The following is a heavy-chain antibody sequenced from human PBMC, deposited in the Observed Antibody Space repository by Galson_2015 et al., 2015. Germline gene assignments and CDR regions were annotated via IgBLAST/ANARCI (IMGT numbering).Heavy chain of an antibody. Sequence: SETLSLTCAVYGGSFCGYYWSWIRQPAGEGLEWIGEIIHSGSTYYNTSLKSRVTISVDMSKTQFSLKLSFVTAADTAVYYCARGGQKYKQWLPPFDDWGQGTLVTVSS. D-gene: IGHD6-19*01. CDR3: ARGGQKYKQWLPPFDD. CDR2: IIHSGST. J-gene: IGHJ4*02. V-gene: IGHV4-34*01. CDR1: GGSFCGYY.